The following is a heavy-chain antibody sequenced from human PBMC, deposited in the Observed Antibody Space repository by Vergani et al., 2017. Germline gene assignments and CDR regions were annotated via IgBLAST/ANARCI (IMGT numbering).Heavy chain of an antibody. CDR1: GGTFSSYA. CDR2: IIPIFGTA. J-gene: IGHJ4*02. D-gene: IGHD3-10*01. V-gene: IGHV1-69*01. CDR3: ARVQDDYYGSGRHPYYFDY. Sequence: QVQLVQSGAEVKKPGASVKVSCKASGGTFSSYAISWVRQAPGQGLEWMGGIIPIFGTANYAQKFQGRVTITADESTSTAYMELSSLRSEDTAVYYCARVQDDYYGSGRHPYYFDYWGQGTLVTVSS.